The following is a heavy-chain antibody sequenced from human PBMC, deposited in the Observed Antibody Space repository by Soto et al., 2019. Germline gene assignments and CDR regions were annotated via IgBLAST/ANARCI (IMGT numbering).Heavy chain of an antibody. J-gene: IGHJ5*02. V-gene: IGHV4-39*01. D-gene: IGHD6-19*01. CDR3: ARQSAVAGNWFDP. Sequence: SETLSLTCSVSGGSITSGGFYWSWIRQHPGKGLEWIGYIFHSGSTYYNPSLKSRITISADTSKNQFSLKLSSVTAADTAVYYCARQSAVAGNWFDPWGQGTLVTVSS. CDR1: GGSITSGGFY. CDR2: IFHSGST.